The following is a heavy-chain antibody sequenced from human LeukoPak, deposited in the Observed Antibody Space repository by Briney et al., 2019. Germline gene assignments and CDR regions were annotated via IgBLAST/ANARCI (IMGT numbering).Heavy chain of an antibody. J-gene: IGHJ3*02. CDR3: ARGGDVIVPAAISGGAFDI. CDR2: IYSGGST. D-gene: IGHD2-2*01. Sequence: GGSLRLSCAASGFTVSSNYMSWVREAPGKGLEWGSDIYSGGSTYYADSVKGRFTISRDNSKNTLYLQMNSLRAEDTAVYYCARGGDVIVPAAISGGAFDIWGKGTMVTVSS. V-gene: IGHV3-66*02. CDR1: GFTVSSNY.